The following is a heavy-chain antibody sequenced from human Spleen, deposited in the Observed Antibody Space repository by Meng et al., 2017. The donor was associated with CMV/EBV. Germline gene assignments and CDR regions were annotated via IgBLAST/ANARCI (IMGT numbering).Heavy chain of an antibody. V-gene: IGHV4-34*01. Sequence: LSHTCAVYGGSFSGYSWSWSRRPPGKGMEWIGEINHRGSTNYNPSLKSRLTISVDSSKNQFSLKLSSVTAADTAVYYCARGSNMVVISWGQGTLVTVSS. CDR1: GGSFSGYS. D-gene: IGHD2-21*01. CDR3: ARGSNMVVIS. J-gene: IGHJ4*02. CDR2: INHRGST.